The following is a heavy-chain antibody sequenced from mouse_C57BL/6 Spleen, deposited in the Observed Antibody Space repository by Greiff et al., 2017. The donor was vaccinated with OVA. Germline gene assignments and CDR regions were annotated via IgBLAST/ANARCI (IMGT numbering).Heavy chain of an antibody. J-gene: IGHJ4*01. V-gene: IGHV2-2*01. Sequence: QVQLQQSGPGLVQPSQSLSITCTVSGFSLTSYGVHWVRQSPGKGLEWLGVIWSGGSTDYNAAFISRLSISKDNSKSQVFFKMNSLQADDTAKYYCAILLRRDAMDYWGQGTSVTVSS. CDR3: AILLRRDAMDY. D-gene: IGHD1-1*01. CDR1: GFSLTSYG. CDR2: IWSGGST.